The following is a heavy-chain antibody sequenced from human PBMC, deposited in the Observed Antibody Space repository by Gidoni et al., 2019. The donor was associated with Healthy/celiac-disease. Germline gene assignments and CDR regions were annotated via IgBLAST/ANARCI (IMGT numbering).Heavy chain of an antibody. CDR2: ISGSGGRK. Sequence: EVQLLESGGGLVQPGGSLRLSCAASGFTFSSYAMSWVRQAQGKGMEWVSAISGSGGRKYYADSVKGRFTISRDNSKNTLYLQMNSLRAEDTAVYYCAKALTRYSSSSAGDYWGQGTLVTVSS. CDR1: GFTFSSYA. D-gene: IGHD6-6*01. CDR3: AKALTRYSSSSAGDY. J-gene: IGHJ4*02. V-gene: IGHV3-23*01.